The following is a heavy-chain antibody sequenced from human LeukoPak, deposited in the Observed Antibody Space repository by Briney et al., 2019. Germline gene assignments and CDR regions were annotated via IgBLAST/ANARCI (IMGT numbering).Heavy chain of an antibody. CDR1: GFTFSSYA. D-gene: IGHD2-21*02. CDR2: ISYDGSNK. J-gene: IGHJ3*02. Sequence: PGGSLRLSCAASGFTFSSYAMHWVRQAPGKGLEGVAVISYDGSNKHYADSVKGRFTISRDNSKNTLYLQMNSLRAEDTAVYYCARDMVVTGSDAFDIWGQGTMVTVSS. V-gene: IGHV3-30-3*01. CDR3: ARDMVVTGSDAFDI.